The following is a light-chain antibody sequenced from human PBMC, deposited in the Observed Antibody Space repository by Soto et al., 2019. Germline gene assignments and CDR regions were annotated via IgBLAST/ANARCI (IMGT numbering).Light chain of an antibody. J-gene: IGKJ4*01. CDR2: AAT. V-gene: IGKV1-27*01. Sequence: DIQMTQSPSSLYSSVGDRVTITCRASQGIGNYLAWYQQNPGKVPKLLIYAATTLQSGVPSRFSGRGSGTDFTLTISSLQPEYVATYYWQKYNSAPLTFGGGTKVEI. CDR3: QKYNSAPLT. CDR1: QGIGNY.